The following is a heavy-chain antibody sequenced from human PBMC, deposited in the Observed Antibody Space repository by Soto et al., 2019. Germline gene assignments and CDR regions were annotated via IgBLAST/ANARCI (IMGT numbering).Heavy chain of an antibody. J-gene: IGHJ4*02. CDR2: ISYDGSDK. CDR3: AXXLGQGTIPDY. D-gene: IGHD2-21*01. CDR1: GFTFNSYG. V-gene: IGHV3-30*03. Sequence: QVQLVESGGGVVQPGRSLRLSCAASGFTFNSYGMHWVRQAPGKGLEWVALISYDGSDKYYPDSVKGRFTISRDNSKNTLYLQMNSLRPEDTAVYYCAXXLGQGTIPDYWGQGTLVTVSS.